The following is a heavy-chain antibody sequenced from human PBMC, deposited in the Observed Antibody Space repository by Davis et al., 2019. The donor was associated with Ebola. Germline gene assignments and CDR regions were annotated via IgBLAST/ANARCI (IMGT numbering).Heavy chain of an antibody. CDR2: IDADGPTT. V-gene: IGHV3-74*01. Sequence: GESLKISCEASGFTFRRHWMHWVRQAPGKGLVWVARIDADGPTTNYADSVKGRFTISRDNSKNTLHLQMNSLRVEDTAVYYCAKDTRLSDWGQGTLVTVSS. J-gene: IGHJ4*02. CDR1: GFTFRRHW. D-gene: IGHD2-2*01. CDR3: AKDTRLSD.